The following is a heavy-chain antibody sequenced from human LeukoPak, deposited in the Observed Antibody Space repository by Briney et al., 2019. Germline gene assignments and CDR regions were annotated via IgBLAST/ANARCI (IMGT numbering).Heavy chain of an antibody. V-gene: IGHV3-15*05. CDR2: IKSKTDGGTT. J-gene: IGHJ6*02. CDR1: GFTFSNAW. CDR3: ARENFYGMDV. Sequence: GGSLRLSCAASGFTFSNAWMNWVRQAPGKGLEWVGRIKSKTDGGTTDYVAPVKGRFTISRDDSKNTMYLQMNSLRAEDTAVYYCARENFYGMDVWGQGTTVTVSS.